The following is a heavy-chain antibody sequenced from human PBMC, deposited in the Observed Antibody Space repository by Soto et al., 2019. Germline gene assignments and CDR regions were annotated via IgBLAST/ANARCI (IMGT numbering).Heavy chain of an antibody. D-gene: IGHD1-26*01. CDR3: TTYTYGSSTD. CDR1: GGSISSGGYY. J-gene: IGHJ4*02. Sequence: SETLSLTCTVSGGSISSGGYYWSWIRQHPGKGLEWIGYIYYSGSTSYNPSLKSRLTISVDTSKNQFSLKLSSVTAEDTAVYYCTTYTYGSSTDWGQGTLVTVSS. V-gene: IGHV4-31*03. CDR2: IYYSGST.